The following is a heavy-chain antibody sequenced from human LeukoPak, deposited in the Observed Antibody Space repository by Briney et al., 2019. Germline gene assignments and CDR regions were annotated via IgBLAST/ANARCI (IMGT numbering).Heavy chain of an antibody. J-gene: IGHJ4*02. CDR3: ARLHGSFQNYYDS. Sequence: SETLSLTCTVSGGSISSSSYYWGWIRQPPGKGLEWIGHIYYSGSTFYNPTLKSRVSISVDTSKNLFSLKLSSVTAADTALYYCARLHGSFQNYYDSWGQGTLVTVSS. CDR2: IYYSGST. CDR1: GGSISSSSYY. V-gene: IGHV4-39*07. D-gene: IGHD1-26*01.